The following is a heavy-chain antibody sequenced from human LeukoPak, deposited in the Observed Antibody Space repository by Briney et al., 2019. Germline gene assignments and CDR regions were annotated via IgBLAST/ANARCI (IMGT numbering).Heavy chain of an antibody. CDR1: GFSFSAYD. J-gene: IGHJ4*02. Sequence: GRSLRLSCAVSGFSFSAYDMHWVRQAPGKGLAWVAVVNPDGTYTSYAASVKGRFTISRDNSKNTVLLEMNSLSVDVTAIYYCARQSLAASGLDSWGQGMLVTVSS. CDR3: ARQSLAASGLDS. V-gene: IGHV3-30*04. CDR2: VNPDGTYT. D-gene: IGHD6-13*01.